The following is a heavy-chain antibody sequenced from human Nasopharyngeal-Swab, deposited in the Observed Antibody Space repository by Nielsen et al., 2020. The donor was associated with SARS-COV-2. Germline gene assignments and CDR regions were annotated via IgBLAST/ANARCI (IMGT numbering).Heavy chain of an antibody. Sequence: GESLKISCAVSGFTFTNYWMHWVRQAPGKGLVWVSRINSDGSRTGYADSVKGRFTISKDNAKNTVYLQMNSLRAEDTAVYYCARDFDKTGGWGQGTLVTVSS. J-gene: IGHJ4*02. V-gene: IGHV3-74*01. CDR1: GFTFTNYW. CDR3: ARDFDKTGG. CDR2: INSDGSRT. D-gene: IGHD7-27*01.